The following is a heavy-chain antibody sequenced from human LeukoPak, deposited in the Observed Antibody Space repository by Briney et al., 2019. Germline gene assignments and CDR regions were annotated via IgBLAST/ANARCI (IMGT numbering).Heavy chain of an antibody. CDR2: IDPDGNTK. CDR1: GFTFSSHW. V-gene: IGHV3-7*01. Sequence: GGSLRLSCAASGFTFSSHWMSWVRQAPGRGLEWVANIDPDGNTKNYLDSVKGRFTISRDNARNSLYLQLNSLRAEDTSVYYCARDPAYGAFDYWGQGTLVTVSS. J-gene: IGHJ4*02. CDR3: ARDPAYGAFDY. D-gene: IGHD4-17*01.